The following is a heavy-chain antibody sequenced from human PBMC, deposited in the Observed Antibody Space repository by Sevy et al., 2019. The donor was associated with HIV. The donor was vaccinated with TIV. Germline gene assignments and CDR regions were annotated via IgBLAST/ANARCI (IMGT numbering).Heavy chain of an antibody. D-gene: IGHD3-9*01. CDR2: IDYSGST. CDR3: ARGISDDVQDWVLYCFDC. CDR1: GGSVSSGTYY. V-gene: IGHV4-61*01. J-gene: IGHJ4*02. Sequence: SETLSLTCGVSGGSVSSGTYYWSWIRQPPGKGLEWIGYIDYSGSTDYNPALKSRVTISLDTSKNQFSLKLSSVTAADTAVYYCARGISDDVQDWVLYCFDCWGQGTLVTVSS.